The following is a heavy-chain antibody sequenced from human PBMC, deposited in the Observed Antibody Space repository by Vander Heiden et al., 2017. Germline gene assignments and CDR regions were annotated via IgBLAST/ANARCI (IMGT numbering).Heavy chain of an antibody. CDR2: ISWNSGSI. Sequence: EVQLVESGGGLVQPGRSLRLSCAASGFTFDAYAMHWVRQAPGKGLEWVSGISWNSGSIGYADSVKGRFTISRDNAKNSLYLQMNSLRAEDTALYYCAVGGRGLRSISGFDYWGQGTLVTVSS. J-gene: IGHJ4*02. CDR3: AVGGRGLRSISGFDY. V-gene: IGHV3-9*01. D-gene: IGHD3-10*02. CDR1: GFTFDAYA.